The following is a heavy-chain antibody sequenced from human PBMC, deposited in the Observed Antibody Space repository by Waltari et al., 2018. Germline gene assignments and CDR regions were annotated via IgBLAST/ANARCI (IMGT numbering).Heavy chain of an antibody. V-gene: IGHV1-24*01. CDR2: FDPEDGET. Sequence: QVQLVQSGAEVKKPGASVKVSCKVSGYTLTELSMHWVRQAPGKGLEWMGGFDPEDGETIYAQKLQGSVTMTEDTSTDTAYMELSSLRSEDTAVYYCATRYRYCSSTSCWGFDYWGQGTLVTVSS. J-gene: IGHJ4*02. CDR3: ATRYRYCSSTSCWGFDY. D-gene: IGHD2-2*01. CDR1: GYTLTELS.